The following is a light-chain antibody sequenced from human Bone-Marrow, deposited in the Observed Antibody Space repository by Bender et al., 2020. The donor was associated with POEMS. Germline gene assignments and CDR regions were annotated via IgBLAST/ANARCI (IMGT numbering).Light chain of an antibody. J-gene: IGLJ3*02. CDR1: SRDVGSSNL. CDR3: CSYAGSSTLV. Sequence: QSALTQPASISGSPGQAITISCTGTSRDVGSSNLVSWYQQYPGRAPKLIIFEVTQRPSGVSDRFSGSKSGNTASLTISGLQPEDGADYHCCSYAGSSTLVFGGGTKVTVL. CDR2: EVT. V-gene: IGLV2-23*02.